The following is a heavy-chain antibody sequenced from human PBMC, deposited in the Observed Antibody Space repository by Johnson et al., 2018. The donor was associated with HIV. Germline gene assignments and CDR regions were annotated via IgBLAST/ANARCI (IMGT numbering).Heavy chain of an antibody. CDR1: GFTFSDSY. D-gene: IGHD1-26*01. CDR2: ISSSGSTL. Sequence: QVQLVESGGGLVKPGGSLRLSCAAPGFTFSDSYMSWIRQAPGKGLEWFSSISSSGSTLYYADSVKGRFTISRDNSKNTLYLQMGSLRAEDMAVYYCAREGLIVGATLGAFDIWGQGTMVTVSS. CDR3: AREGLIVGATLGAFDI. V-gene: IGHV3-11*04. J-gene: IGHJ3*02.